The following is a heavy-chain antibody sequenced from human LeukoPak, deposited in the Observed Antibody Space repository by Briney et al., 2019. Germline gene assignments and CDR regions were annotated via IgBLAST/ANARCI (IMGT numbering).Heavy chain of an antibody. CDR3: ARVTGYKIEDYFDY. Sequence: SETLSLTCTVSGGSISTYYWSWIRQPPGKGLEWIGYIYYSGSTNYNPSLKSRVTISVDTSKNQFSLRLSSVTAADTAVYYCARVTGYKIEDYFDYWGQGTLVTVSS. CDR1: GGSISTYY. V-gene: IGHV4-59*01. D-gene: IGHD1-14*01. CDR2: IYYSGST. J-gene: IGHJ4*02.